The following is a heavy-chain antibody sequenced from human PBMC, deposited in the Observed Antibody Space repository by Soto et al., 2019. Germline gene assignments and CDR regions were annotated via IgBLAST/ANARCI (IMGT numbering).Heavy chain of an antibody. CDR1: GYTFTSYD. CDR2: MNPNSGNT. D-gene: IGHD2-2*01. Sequence: ASVKVSCKASGYTFTSYDINWVRQATGQGLEWMGWMNPNSGNTGYAQKFQGRVTMTRNTSISTAYMELSSLRSEDTAVYYRARRLSKWYQLNLVGSYYYYMDVWGKGTTVTVSS. V-gene: IGHV1-8*01. J-gene: IGHJ6*03. CDR3: ARRLSKWYQLNLVGSYYYYMDV.